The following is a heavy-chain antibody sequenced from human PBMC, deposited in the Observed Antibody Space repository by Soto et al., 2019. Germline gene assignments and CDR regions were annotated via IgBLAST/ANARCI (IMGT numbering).Heavy chain of an antibody. CDR1: GGSISSSSYY. CDR3: ARRPRIQLLEGRPGSKDY. D-gene: IGHD5-18*01. J-gene: IGHJ4*02. CDR2: IYYSGST. V-gene: IGHV4-39*01. Sequence: LSLTCTVSGGSISSSSYYWGWIRQPPGKGLEWIGSIYYSGSTYYNPSLKSRVTISVDTSKNQFSLKLSSVTAADTAVYYCARRPRIQLLEGRPGSKDYWGQGTLVTVSS.